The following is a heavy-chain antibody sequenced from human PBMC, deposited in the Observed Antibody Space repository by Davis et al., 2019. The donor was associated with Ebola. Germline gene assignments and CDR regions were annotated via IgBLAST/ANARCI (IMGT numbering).Heavy chain of an antibody. D-gene: IGHD3-10*01. Sequence: PSETLSLTCTVSGGAVTSGGFFWAWIRQPPGKGLEWIGNIYFSGSTTYNPSLQSRVSISVDTSKSQFSLQLSSVTAADTAVYYCALGITSPGKDWGQGTLVVVSP. CDR2: IYFSGST. V-gene: IGHV4-61*08. CDR3: ALGITSPGKD. J-gene: IGHJ4*02. CDR1: GGAVTSGGFF.